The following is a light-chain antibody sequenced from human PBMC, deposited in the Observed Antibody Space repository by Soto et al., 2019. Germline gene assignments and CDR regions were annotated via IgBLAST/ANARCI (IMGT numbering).Light chain of an antibody. V-gene: IGLV2-14*01. CDR3: SSYTSSITVV. J-gene: IGLJ2*01. CDR1: SSDIGGYNF. Sequence: QSALTQPASVSGSPGQWITISCTGTSSDIGGYNFVAWYQQHPGKAPKLMIYEVSNRPSGVSHRFSGSKSGNTASLTISGLQAEDEADYYCSSYTSSITVVFGGGTKVTVL. CDR2: EVS.